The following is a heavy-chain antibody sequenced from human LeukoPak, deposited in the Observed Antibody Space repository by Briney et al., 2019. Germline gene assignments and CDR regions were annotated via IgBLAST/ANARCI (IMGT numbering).Heavy chain of an antibody. Sequence: PGGSLRLSCADSGFTFSRYAMSWVRQAPGKGLEWVSAISGSGDSTYYADSVKGRFTISRDNSKNTLYLQMNSLRAEDTAVYYCAKDRLGKKVVALDYWGQGTLVTVSS. CDR2: ISGSGDST. CDR1: GFTFSRYA. D-gene: IGHD2-15*01. CDR3: AKDRLGKKVVALDY. V-gene: IGHV3-23*01. J-gene: IGHJ4*02.